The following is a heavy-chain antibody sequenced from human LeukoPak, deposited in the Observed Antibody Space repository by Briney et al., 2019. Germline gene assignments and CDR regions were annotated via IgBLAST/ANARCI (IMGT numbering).Heavy chain of an antibody. CDR2: LYPGDSDT. D-gene: IGHD6-13*01. CDR3: ARRIAGSGVDY. J-gene: IGHJ4*02. CDR1: GYNFISYW. V-gene: IGHV5-51*01. Sequence: HGESLKISCKGSGYNFISYWIGWVRQMPGKGLEWMGILYPGDSDTRYSPSFQGQVTISADKPISTAYLQWRSLKASDSAMYYCARRIAGSGVDYWGQGTLVTVSS.